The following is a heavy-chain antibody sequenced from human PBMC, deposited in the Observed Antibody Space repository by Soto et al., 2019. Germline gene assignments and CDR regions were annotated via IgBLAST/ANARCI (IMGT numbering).Heavy chain of an antibody. J-gene: IGHJ6*03. CDR2: IYPGDSDT. CDR3: ASNSGYDYGPYHYYYMDV. CDR1: GYSFTSYW. V-gene: IGHV5-51*01. D-gene: IGHD5-12*01. Sequence: LGESLKISCKGSGYSFTSYWIGWVRQMPGKGLEWMGIIYPGDSDTRYSPSFQGQVTISADKSISTAYLQWSSLKASDTAMYYCASNSGYDYGPYHYYYMDVWGKGTTVTVSS.